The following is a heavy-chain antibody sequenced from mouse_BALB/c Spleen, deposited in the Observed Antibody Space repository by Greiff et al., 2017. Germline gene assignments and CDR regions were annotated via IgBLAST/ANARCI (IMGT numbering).Heavy chain of an antibody. D-gene: IGHD1-2*01. CDR3: ARFGGITTALGYFDV. J-gene: IGHJ1*01. CDR1: GYTFSSYW. CDR2: ILPGSGST. V-gene: IGHV1-9*01. Sequence: VQLQQSGAELMKPGASVKISCKATGYTFSSYWIEWVKQRPGHGLEWIREILPGSGSTNYNEKFKGKATFTADTSSNTAYMQLSSLTSEDSAVYYCARFGGITTALGYFDVWGAGTTVTVSS.